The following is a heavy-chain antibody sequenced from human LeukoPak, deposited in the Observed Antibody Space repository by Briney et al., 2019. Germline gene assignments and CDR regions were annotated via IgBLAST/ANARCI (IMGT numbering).Heavy chain of an antibody. Sequence: ASVKVSCKASGYTFTSYFMHWVRQAPGQGLEWMGIINLSGGTTTYAQKFQGRVTMTRDTSTGTVYMELSSLRAEDTAVYYCAKDGPYYDSSGYDPFDYWGQGTLVTVSS. J-gene: IGHJ4*02. CDR3: AKDGPYYDSSGYDPFDY. V-gene: IGHV1-46*01. CDR1: GYTFTSYF. D-gene: IGHD3-22*01. CDR2: INLSGGTT.